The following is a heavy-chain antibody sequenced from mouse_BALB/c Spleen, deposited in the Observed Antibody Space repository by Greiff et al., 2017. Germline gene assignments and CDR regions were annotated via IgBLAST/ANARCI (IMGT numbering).Heavy chain of an antibody. CDR2: IWAGGST. D-gene: IGHD2-4*01. Sequence: VKLMESGPGLVAPSQSLSITCTVSGFSLTSYGVHWVRQPPGKGLEWLGVIWAGGSTNYNSALMSRLSISKDNSKSQVFLKMNSLQTDDTAMYYCASLYDYDGGVAYWGQGTLVTVSA. CDR3: ASLYDYDGGVAY. CDR1: GFSLTSYG. J-gene: IGHJ3*01. V-gene: IGHV2-9*02.